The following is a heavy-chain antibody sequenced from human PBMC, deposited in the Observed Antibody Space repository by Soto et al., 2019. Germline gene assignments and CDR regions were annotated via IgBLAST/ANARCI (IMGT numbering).Heavy chain of an antibody. Sequence: QVQLVQSGAEVKKPGSSVTVSCKASGGTFSSYTISWVRQAPGQGLEWMGGIIPIFGTANYAQKFQGRVTITAAESTSTAYMELSSLSSEDTAVYYCARGNHRWLQLWYFDLWGRGTLVTVSS. CDR1: GGTFSSYT. CDR3: ARGNHRWLQLWYFDL. V-gene: IGHV1-69*12. D-gene: IGHD5-12*01. CDR2: IIPIFGTA. J-gene: IGHJ2*01.